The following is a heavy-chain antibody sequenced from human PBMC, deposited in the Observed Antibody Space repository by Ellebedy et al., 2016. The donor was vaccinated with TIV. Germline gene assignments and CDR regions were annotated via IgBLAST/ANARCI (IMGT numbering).Heavy chain of an antibody. V-gene: IGHV1-18*04. J-gene: IGHJ4*02. Sequence: AASVKVSCKASGYTFTSYYMHWVRQAPGQGLEWMGWISAYNGNTNYAQKLQGRVTMTTDTSTSTAYMELRSLRSDDTAVYYCARRDQPYYYFDYWGQGTLVTVSS. CDR3: ARRDQPYYYFDY. CDR1: GYTFTSYY. D-gene: IGHD1-14*01. CDR2: ISAYNGNT.